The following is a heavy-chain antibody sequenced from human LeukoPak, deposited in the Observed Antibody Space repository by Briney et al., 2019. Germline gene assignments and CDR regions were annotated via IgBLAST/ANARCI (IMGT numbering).Heavy chain of an antibody. CDR3: ARDQGSGWYRAYSGSYTNWFDP. J-gene: IGHJ5*02. D-gene: IGHD6-19*01. Sequence: SETLSLTCTVSGGSISSYYWSWIRQPPGKGLEWIGYIYYGGSTNYNPSLKSRVTISVDTSKNQFSLKLSSVTAADTAVYYCARDQGSGWYRAYSGSYTNWFDPWGQGTLVTVSS. V-gene: IGHV4-59*01. CDR2: IYYGGST. CDR1: GGSISSYY.